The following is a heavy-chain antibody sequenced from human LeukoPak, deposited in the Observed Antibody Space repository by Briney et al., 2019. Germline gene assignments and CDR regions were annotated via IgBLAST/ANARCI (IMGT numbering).Heavy chain of an antibody. CDR2: IYYSGST. CDR1: GGSISSSSYY. D-gene: IGHD2-2*01. CDR3: AGGPLGYCSSTSCYPRYYYYYGMDV. Sequence: PSETLSLTCTVSGGSISSSSYYWGWIRQPPGKGLEWIGGIYYSGSTYYNPSLKSRVTISVDTSKNQFSLKLSSVTAADTAVYYCAGGPLGYCSSTSCYPRYYYYYGMDVWGQGTTVTVSS. V-gene: IGHV4-39*01. J-gene: IGHJ6*02.